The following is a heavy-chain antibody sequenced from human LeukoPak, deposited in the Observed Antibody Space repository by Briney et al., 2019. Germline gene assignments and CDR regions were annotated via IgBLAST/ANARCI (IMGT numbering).Heavy chain of an antibody. CDR2: IYYSVST. V-gene: IGHV4-30-4*08. D-gene: IGHD2-15*01. CDR3: ASGYCSGGSCYSSFDY. J-gene: IGHJ4*02. CDR1: GGSFSGYY. Sequence: PSETLSLTCDVYGGSFSGYYWSWIRQPPGKGLEWIGYIYYSVSTYYNPSLKSRVTISVDTSKNQFSLKLSSVTAADTAVYYCASGYCSGGSCYSSFDYWGQGTLVTVSS.